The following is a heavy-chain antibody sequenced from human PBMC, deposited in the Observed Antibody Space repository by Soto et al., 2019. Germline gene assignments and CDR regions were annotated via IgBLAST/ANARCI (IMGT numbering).Heavy chain of an antibody. CDR3: AKELYYYDSSGFAGLDY. Sequence: EVQLLESGGGLVQPGGSLRLSCAASGFTFSSYAMSWVRQAPGKGLEWVSAISGSGGSTYYADSVKGRFTISRDNSKNTLYLQMNSLRAEDTAVYYCAKELYYYDSSGFAGLDYWGQGTLVTVSS. D-gene: IGHD3-22*01. J-gene: IGHJ4*02. CDR2: ISGSGGST. V-gene: IGHV3-23*01. CDR1: GFTFSSYA.